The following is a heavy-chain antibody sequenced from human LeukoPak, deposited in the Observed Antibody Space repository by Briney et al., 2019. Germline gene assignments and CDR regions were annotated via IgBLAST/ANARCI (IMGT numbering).Heavy chain of an antibody. CDR3: ARAETDTANKSE. D-gene: IGHD5-18*01. V-gene: IGHV1-2*02. J-gene: IGHJ4*02. CDR2: INPNSGGI. CDR1: GYTFTRYY. Sequence: ASVKVSCKASGYTFTRYYMHWVRQAPGQGLEWMGWINPNSGGINYAQKFQGRVTMTRDTSISTAYMELSRLRSDDTAVYYCARAETDTANKSEWGQGTLVTVSS.